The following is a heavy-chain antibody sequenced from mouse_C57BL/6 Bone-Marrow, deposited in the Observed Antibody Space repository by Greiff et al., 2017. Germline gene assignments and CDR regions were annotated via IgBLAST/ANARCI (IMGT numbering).Heavy chain of an antibody. J-gene: IGHJ2*01. CDR1: GFNIKDHY. V-gene: IGHV14-4*01. CDR2: IDPEIGDT. Sequence: VQLQQSGAELVRPGASVKLSCTASGFNIKDHYIHWVKQRPEQGLEWIGWIDPEIGDTEYASKFQGKATITSDTSSNTAYLQLSSLTSEDTAVYYCSSFDGNYFDFWGQGTPLTVAS. CDR3: SSFDGNYFDF. D-gene: IGHD2-3*01.